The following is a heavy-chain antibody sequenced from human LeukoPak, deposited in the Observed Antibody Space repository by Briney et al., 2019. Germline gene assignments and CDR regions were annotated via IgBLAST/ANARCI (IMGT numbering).Heavy chain of an antibody. V-gene: IGHV3-48*03. D-gene: IGHD3-22*01. J-gene: IGHJ6*03. CDR2: ISSSGSTI. Sequence: GGSLRLSCAASGFTFSSYEMNWVRQAPGKGLEWISYISSSGSTIYYVDSVKGRFTISRDNAKNSLYLQMNSLRAEDTALYYCARTYYFDSSGYYREGHYYYYFMDVWGKGTTVTVSS. CDR1: GFTFSSYE. CDR3: ARTYYFDSSGYYREGHYYYYFMDV.